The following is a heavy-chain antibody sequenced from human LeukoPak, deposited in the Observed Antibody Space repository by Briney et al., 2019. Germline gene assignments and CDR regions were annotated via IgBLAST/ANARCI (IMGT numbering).Heavy chain of an antibody. Sequence: PSETLSLTCAVYGGSFSGYYWSWIRQPPGKGLEWIGEINHSGSTNYDPSLKSRVTISVDTSKNQFSLRLSSVTAADTAVYYCARGGYCSGFSCYFDYWGQGTLVTASS. D-gene: IGHD2-15*01. J-gene: IGHJ4*02. V-gene: IGHV4-34*01. CDR1: GGSFSGYY. CDR3: ARGGYCSGFSCYFDY. CDR2: INHSGST.